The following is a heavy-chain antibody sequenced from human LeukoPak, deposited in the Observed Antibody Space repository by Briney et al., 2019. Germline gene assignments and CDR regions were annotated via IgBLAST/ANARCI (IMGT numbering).Heavy chain of an antibody. CDR2: INSDGSRT. Sequence: GGSLRLSCAASKFSFSSYWMHWVRQAPGRGLVWVSRINSDGSRTNYADSVKGRFTISRDNAKNSLYLQMNSLRAEDTAVYYCARARGFWSGYSDYWGQGTLVTVSS. V-gene: IGHV3-74*01. CDR3: ARARGFWSGYSDY. J-gene: IGHJ4*02. CDR1: KFSFSSYW. D-gene: IGHD3-3*01.